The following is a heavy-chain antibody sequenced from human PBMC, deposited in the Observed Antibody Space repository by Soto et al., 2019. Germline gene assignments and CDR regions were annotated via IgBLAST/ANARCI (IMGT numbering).Heavy chain of an antibody. CDR2: IIPIFGTA. CDR3: ARHAKGLESFFGV. Sequence: ASVKVSCKASGGTFSSYAISWVRQAPGQGLEWMGGIIPIFGTANYAQKFQGRVTITADESTSTAYMELSSLRSEDTAVYYCARHAKGLESFFGVWGQGTTVTVSS. D-gene: IGHD3-3*01. V-gene: IGHV1-69*13. J-gene: IGHJ6*02. CDR1: GGTFSSYA.